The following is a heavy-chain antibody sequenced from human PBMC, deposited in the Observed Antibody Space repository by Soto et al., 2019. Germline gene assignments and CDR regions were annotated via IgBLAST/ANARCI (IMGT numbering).Heavy chain of an antibody. CDR1: GFSFSTTGVG. CDR2: IYWNGNE. Sequence: QITLRESGPTLVKPTQTLTLTCAYSGFSFSTTGVGVGWFRQPPGQALQCLALIYWNGNERYSPSLNGRLTVTKDTSKNQVLLTMPKVDPVDTATYYCAHELSGYYYVMDVWGPGTNVTVSS. CDR3: AHELSGYYYVMDV. J-gene: IGHJ6*02. D-gene: IGHD1-1*01. V-gene: IGHV2-5*01.